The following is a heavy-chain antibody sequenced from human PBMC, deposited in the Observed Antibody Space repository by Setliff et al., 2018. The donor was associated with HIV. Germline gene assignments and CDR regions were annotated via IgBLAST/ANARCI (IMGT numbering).Heavy chain of an antibody. D-gene: IGHD5-18*01. CDR3: ARITVDTAMVYDY. J-gene: IGHJ4*02. V-gene: IGHV1-2*06. Sequence: ASVKVSCKASGYTFTGYYMHWVRQAPGQGLEWMGRINPNSGGTNYAQKFQGRVTMTRDTSISTAYMELSRLRFDDTAVYYCARITVDTAMVYDYWGQGTLVTVSS. CDR2: INPNSGGT. CDR1: GYTFTGYY.